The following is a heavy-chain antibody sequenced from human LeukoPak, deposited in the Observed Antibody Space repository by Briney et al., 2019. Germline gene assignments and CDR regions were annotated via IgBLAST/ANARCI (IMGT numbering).Heavy chain of an antibody. CDR3: ARLSGYCSGGYCYFDY. J-gene: IGHJ4*02. V-gene: IGHV1-2*02. Sequence: GASVKVSCKASGYTFTDYHFHWVRQAPGQGLEWMGWINPNSGGTNYAQKFQGRVTMTRDTSISTAYMELSGLRSDDTAVYYCARLSGYCSGGYCYFDYWGQGTLVTVSS. D-gene: IGHD2-15*01. CDR1: GYTFTDYH. CDR2: INPNSGGT.